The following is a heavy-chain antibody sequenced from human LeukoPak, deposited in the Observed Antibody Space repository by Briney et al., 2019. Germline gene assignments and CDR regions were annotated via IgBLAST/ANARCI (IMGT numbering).Heavy chain of an antibody. CDR3: ARGGPKLQQQLFL. J-gene: IGHJ4*02. CDR2: IYTSGST. Sequence: SETLSLTCTVSGGSISSYYWSWIRQPPGKGLEWIGYIYTSGSTNYNPSLKSRVTISVDTSKNQFSLKLSSVTAADTAVYYCARGGPKLQQQLFLWGQGTLVTVSS. CDR1: GGSISSYY. D-gene: IGHD6-13*01. V-gene: IGHV4-4*09.